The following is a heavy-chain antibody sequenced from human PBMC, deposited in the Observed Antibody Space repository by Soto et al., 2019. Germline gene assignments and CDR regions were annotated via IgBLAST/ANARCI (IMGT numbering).Heavy chain of an antibody. CDR3: AREGDYYYYMDV. J-gene: IGHJ6*03. Sequence: GGSLSLSCAASGFTFSSYSMNWVRQAPGKGLEWVSSISSSSSYIYYADSVKGRFTISRDNAKNSLYLQMNSLRAEDTAVYYCAREGDYYYYMDVWGKGTTVTVSS. CDR2: ISSSSSYI. CDR1: GFTFSSYS. V-gene: IGHV3-21*01.